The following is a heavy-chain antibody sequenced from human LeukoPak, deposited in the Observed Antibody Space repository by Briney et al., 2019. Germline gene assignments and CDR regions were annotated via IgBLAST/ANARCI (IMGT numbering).Heavy chain of an antibody. D-gene: IGHD2/OR15-2a*01. Sequence: GGSLSLSCAASGFTFSSYSMNWVRQAPGKGLEWVSSISSSSSYIYYADSVKGRFTISRGNAKNSLYLQMNSLRAEDTAVYYCARGFKNAWYFDLWGRGTLVTVSS. CDR1: GFTFSSYS. V-gene: IGHV3-21*01. J-gene: IGHJ2*01. CDR2: ISSSSSYI. CDR3: ARGFKNAWYFDL.